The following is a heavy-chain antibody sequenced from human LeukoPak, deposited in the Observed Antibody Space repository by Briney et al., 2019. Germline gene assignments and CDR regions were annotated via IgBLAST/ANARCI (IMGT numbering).Heavy chain of an antibody. V-gene: IGHV1-2*02. CDR3: ASHYYDSSGPRDY. J-gene: IGHJ4*02. D-gene: IGHD3-22*01. Sequence: GASVKVSCKASGYTFTDYYMHWVRQAPGQGLEWMGWINPNSGGTNYAQKFQGRVTMTRDTSISTAYMELSRLRSDDTAVYYCASHYYDSSGPRDYWGQGTLVTVSS. CDR1: GYTFTDYY. CDR2: INPNSGGT.